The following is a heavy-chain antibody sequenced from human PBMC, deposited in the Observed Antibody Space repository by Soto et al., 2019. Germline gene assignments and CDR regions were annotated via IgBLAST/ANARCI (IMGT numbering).Heavy chain of an antibody. D-gene: IGHD3-22*01. CDR2: IWYDGSNK. CDR3: ARDRVGDSSGEALS. J-gene: IGHJ4*02. CDR1: GFTFSSYG. Sequence: QVQLVESGGGVVQPGRSLRLSCAASGFTFSSYGMHWVRQAPGKGLEWVAVIWYDGSNKYYADSVKGRFTFSRDNSKNTLYLQMNSLRAEDTAVYYCARDRVGDSSGEALSWGQGTLVTVSS. V-gene: IGHV3-33*01.